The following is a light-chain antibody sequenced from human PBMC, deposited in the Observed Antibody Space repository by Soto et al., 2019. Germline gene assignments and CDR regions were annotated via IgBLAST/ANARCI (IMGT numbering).Light chain of an antibody. CDR3: QQYGSSPMYT. V-gene: IGKV3-20*01. CDR2: GAS. J-gene: IGKJ2*01. Sequence: EIVLTQSPGTLSLSPGERATLSCRASQSVSSSYLAWYQQKPGQAPRLLIYGASSRATGIPDRFSGSGSGTDFTLTISRLEPDDFAVYYCQQYGSSPMYTFGPGTKLEIK. CDR1: QSVSSSY.